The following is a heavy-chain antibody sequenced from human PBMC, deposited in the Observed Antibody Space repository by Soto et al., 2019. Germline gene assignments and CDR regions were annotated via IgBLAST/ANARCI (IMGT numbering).Heavy chain of an antibody. V-gene: IGHV1-69*13. CDR2: IVPIFGTT. CDR3: AANSIGGGFQGAV. J-gene: IGHJ6*02. CDR1: GDTFSSYS. Sequence: SVKVSCKASGDTFSSYSISWVRQAPGQGLEWMGGIVPIFGTTVYAPRLQGRVTITADGPTSTSYMELSGLTFEDTAVYYCAANSIGGGFQGAVWGHGTTVTVSS. D-gene: IGHD3-10*01.